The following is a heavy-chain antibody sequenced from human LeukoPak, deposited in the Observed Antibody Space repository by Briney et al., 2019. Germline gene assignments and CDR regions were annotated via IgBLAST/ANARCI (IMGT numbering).Heavy chain of an antibody. V-gene: IGHV4-38-2*02. J-gene: IGHJ6*03. CDR3: ARSSGEHYYYYYMDV. CDR1: GYSISSGYY. D-gene: IGHD4-17*01. CDR2: IYHSGST. Sequence: SETLSLTCTVSGYSISSGYYWGWIRQPPGKGLEWIGSIYHSGSTYYNPSLKSRVTISVDTSKNQFSLKLSSVTAADTAVYYCARSSGEHYYYYYMDVWGKGTTVTVSS.